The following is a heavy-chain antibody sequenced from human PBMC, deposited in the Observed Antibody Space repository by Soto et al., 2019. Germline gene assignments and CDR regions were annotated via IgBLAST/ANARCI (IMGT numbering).Heavy chain of an antibody. Sequence: QVQLVQSGAEVKKPGASVKVSCKASGYSFISYGISWVRQAPGQGLEWMGWINPYNGNTNYAQNLQDRVTMTTDTSTSTAYMELGSLRIDDTAVYYCARGFRWGPGDGFDIWGQGTRVTVSS. CDR3: ARGFRWGPGDGFDI. J-gene: IGHJ3*02. D-gene: IGHD3-16*02. CDR1: GYSFISYG. V-gene: IGHV1-18*01. CDR2: INPYNGNT.